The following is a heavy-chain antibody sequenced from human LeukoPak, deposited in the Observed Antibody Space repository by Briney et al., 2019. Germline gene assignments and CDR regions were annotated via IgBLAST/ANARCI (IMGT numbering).Heavy chain of an antibody. CDR3: AREVLGYGSGSHQATNWFDP. J-gene: IGHJ5*02. V-gene: IGHV4-31*03. CDR2: IYYSGST. CDR1: GGSINSGGYY. Sequence: PSETLSLTCSVSGGSINSGGYYWSWIRQHPGKGLEWIVYIYYSGSTYYNPSLKSRVIISVDTSKNQFSLKLSSVTAADTAVYYCAREVLGYGSGSHQATNWFDPWGQGTLVTVSS. D-gene: IGHD3-10*01.